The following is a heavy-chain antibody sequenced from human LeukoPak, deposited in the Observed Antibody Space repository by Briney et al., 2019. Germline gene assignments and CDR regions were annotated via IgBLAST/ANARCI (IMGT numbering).Heavy chain of an antibody. CDR2: IYYSGST. J-gene: IGHJ4*02. CDR3: ARPGYYDNSGGNDY. V-gene: IGHV4-39*01. D-gene: IGHD3-22*01. Sequence: SETLSLTCTVSGGSISSSSYYWGWIRQPPGKGLEWIGSIYYSGSTYYNPSLKSRVTISVDTSKNQFSLKLSSVTAADTAVYYCARPGYYDNSGGNDYWGQGTLVTVSS. CDR1: GGSISSSSYY.